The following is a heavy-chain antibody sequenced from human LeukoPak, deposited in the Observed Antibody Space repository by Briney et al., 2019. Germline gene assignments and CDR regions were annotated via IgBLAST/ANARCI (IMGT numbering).Heavy chain of an antibody. CDR1: GYSISSGYY. D-gene: IGHD2-15*01. CDR2: IYHSGST. V-gene: IGHV4-38-2*02. CDR3: ASRYCSGGTCSPHWFDP. J-gene: IGHJ5*02. Sequence: SETLSLTCTVSGYSISSGYYWGWIRQPPGKGLEWIGSIYHSGSTNYNPSLKSGVTISVDTSKNQFSLKLSSVTAADTAVYYCASRYCSGGTCSPHWFDPWGQGTLVTVSS.